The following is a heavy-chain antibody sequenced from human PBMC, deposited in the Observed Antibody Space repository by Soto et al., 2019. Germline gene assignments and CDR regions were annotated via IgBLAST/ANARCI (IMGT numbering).Heavy chain of an antibody. J-gene: IGHJ4*02. D-gene: IGHD1-26*01. CDR1: GFTFSTYA. CDR3: AKVDRSSGSGSFDS. V-gene: IGHV3-23*01. CDR2: ISDSGGSA. Sequence: EVQLLESGGGLVQPGGSLRLSCAASGFTFSTYAMGWVRQAPGKGLEWVSFISDSGGSAYYADSVKGRFTISRDNSKNMVYLQRNSPRAEDTAVYYCAKVDRSSGSGSFDSWGQGTLVIVSS.